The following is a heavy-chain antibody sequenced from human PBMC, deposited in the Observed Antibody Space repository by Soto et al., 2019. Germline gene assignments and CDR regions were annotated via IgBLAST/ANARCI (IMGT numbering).Heavy chain of an antibody. V-gene: IGHV1-46*01. CDR3: TRDTTPLIYNYDTSGSNAPGGWD. J-gene: IGHJ4*02. CDR2: INPSGGST. CDR1: GYTFSRYY. D-gene: IGHD3-22*01. Sequence: QVQLVQSGAEVKKPGASVKVSCEASGYTFSRYYMHWVRQAPGQGLEWMGIINPSGGSTTYAQTFQGRGTMTSDTSTSTAYIEQRSLRSEDTAIYYCTRDTTPLIYNYDTSGSNAPGGWDWGQGTLVTVSS.